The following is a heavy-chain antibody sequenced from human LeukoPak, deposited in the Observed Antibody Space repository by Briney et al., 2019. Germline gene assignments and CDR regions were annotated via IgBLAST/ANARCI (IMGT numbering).Heavy chain of an antibody. CDR1: GGSISSYY. D-gene: IGHD1-1*01. CDR2: INHSGST. V-gene: IGHV4-34*01. Sequence: PSETLSLTCTVSGGSISSYYWSWLRQPPGKGLEWIGEINHSGSTNYNPSLTSRVTISVDMAKNQFSLKLSSVTAADTAVYYCARIRYNLDYWGQGTLVSVSS. CDR3: ARIRYNLDY. J-gene: IGHJ4*02.